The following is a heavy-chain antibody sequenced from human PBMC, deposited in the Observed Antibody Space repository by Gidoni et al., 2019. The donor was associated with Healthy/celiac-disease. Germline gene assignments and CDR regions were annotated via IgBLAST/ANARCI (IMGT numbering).Heavy chain of an antibody. J-gene: IGHJ4*02. CDR3: ARDAGYCSGGSCYDY. V-gene: IGHV4-31*02. Sequence: IGYIYYSGSTYYNPSLKSRVTISVDTSKNQFSLKLSSVTAADTAVYYCARDAGYCSGGSCYDYWGQGTLVTVSS. D-gene: IGHD2-15*01. CDR2: IYYSGST.